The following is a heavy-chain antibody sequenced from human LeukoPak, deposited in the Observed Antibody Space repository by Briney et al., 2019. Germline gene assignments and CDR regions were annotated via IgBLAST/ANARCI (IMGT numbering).Heavy chain of an antibody. CDR3: ARHGSSGWVFDY. D-gene: IGHD6-19*01. V-gene: IGHV4-39*01. CDR2: IYYGGST. J-gene: IGHJ4*02. CDR1: GDSMGSSSYY. Sequence: SETLSLTCTVSGDSMGSSSYYWGWIRQPPGQGLEWIGSIYYGGSTYYNPSLKTRVTISVDTSKIQFSLKVSSVTAADTAVYYCARHGSSGWVFDYWGQGTLVTVSS.